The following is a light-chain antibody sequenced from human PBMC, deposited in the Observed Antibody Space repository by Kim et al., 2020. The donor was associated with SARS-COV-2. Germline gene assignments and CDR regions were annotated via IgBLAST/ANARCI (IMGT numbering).Light chain of an antibody. V-gene: IGKV3-15*01. CDR2: DAS. CDR3: QQYDDWPPWT. CDR1: QSVSSN. Sequence: SPGETAPLSCRASQSVSSNVAWYQQKPGQAPRLLIYDASTRATGIPARFSGSGSGTDFTLTISSLQSEDLVVYHCQQYDDWPPWTFGQGTKVDIK. J-gene: IGKJ1*01.